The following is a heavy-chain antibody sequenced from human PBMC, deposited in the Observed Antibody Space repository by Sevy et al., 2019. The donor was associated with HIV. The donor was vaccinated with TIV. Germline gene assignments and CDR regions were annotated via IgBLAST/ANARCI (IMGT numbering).Heavy chain of an antibody. Sequence: GGSLRLSCAASGFTFDDYAMHWVRQAPGKGLEWASGISWNSGSIGYADSVKRRFTISRDNAKNSLYLQMNSLRAEDTALYYCAKDIRGGGYSYGYSYYYYYYGMDVWGQGTTVTVSS. CDR3: AKDIRGGGYSYGYSYYYYYYGMDV. D-gene: IGHD5-18*01. J-gene: IGHJ6*02. CDR1: GFTFDDYA. V-gene: IGHV3-9*01. CDR2: ISWNSGSI.